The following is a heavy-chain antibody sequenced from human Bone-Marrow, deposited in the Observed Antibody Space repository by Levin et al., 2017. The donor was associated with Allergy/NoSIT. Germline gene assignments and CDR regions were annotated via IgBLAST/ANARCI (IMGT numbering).Heavy chain of an antibody. CDR1: GGSVGSGSYY. V-gene: IGHV4-61*01. CDR2: INYSGST. Sequence: MASETLSLTCTVSGGSVGSGSYYWNWIRQFPGKELQWIGYINYSGSTIYNPSLNSRVNISFDTSKSQFFLRLSSVTAADTAVYYCARDEIGYTFPHQYYYGLDVWGQGTTVTVSS. CDR3: ARDEIGYTFPHQYYYGLDV. J-gene: IGHJ6*02. D-gene: IGHD5-24*01.